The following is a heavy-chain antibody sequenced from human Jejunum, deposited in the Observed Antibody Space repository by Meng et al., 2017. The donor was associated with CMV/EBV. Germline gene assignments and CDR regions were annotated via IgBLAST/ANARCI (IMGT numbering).Heavy chain of an antibody. D-gene: IGHD2-15*01. CDR2: INQDGGDK. J-gene: IGHJ4*02. Sequence: SWAVSGGIFSDYWMSWFRQPPGKGLEWVANINQDGGDKNYVDSVKGRFTISRDNAKKLLFLQMNSLRSEDTAVYYCARKEGDIWGRGTLVTVSS. V-gene: IGHV3-7*01. CDR1: GGIFSDYW. CDR3: ARKEGDI.